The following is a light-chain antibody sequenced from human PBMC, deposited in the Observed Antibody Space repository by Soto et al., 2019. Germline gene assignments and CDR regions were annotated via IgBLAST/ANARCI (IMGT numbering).Light chain of an antibody. J-gene: IGKJ2*01. Sequence: EIVMTQSPATLSMSPGERATLSCRATQNVNSNLAWYQHRPGQAPSLLIYGASIRPTGIPARFSGSGSGTEFTLTIDSLQSEDFAVYYCQQYNDWPPMYTVGQGTKLEIK. CDR2: GAS. CDR3: QQYNDWPPMYT. CDR1: QNVNSN. V-gene: IGKV3-15*01.